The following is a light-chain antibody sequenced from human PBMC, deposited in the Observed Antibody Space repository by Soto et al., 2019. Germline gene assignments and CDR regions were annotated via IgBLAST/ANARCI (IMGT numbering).Light chain of an antibody. J-gene: IGKJ5*01. Sequence: EIVMTQSPATLSVSPGERATLSCRASQNVNFNVAWYQQKVGQAPRLLISGASTRASGVPSRFSGSGSGTEFTLTISGLQSEDFATYYCQQSYSTPSITFGQGTRLEIK. V-gene: IGKV3-15*01. CDR1: QNVNFN. CDR3: QQSYSTPSIT. CDR2: GAS.